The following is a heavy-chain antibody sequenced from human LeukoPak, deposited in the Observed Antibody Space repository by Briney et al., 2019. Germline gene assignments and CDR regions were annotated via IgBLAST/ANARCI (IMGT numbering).Heavy chain of an antibody. D-gene: IGHD2-15*01. CDR1: GFTFSSYD. J-gene: IGHJ4*02. CDR3: AKDSGGGTFDY. Sequence: GRSLRLSCAASGFTFSSYDIHWVRQAPGKGLEWVAVISYDGSNKYYADSVKGRFTISRDNSKNTLYLQMNSLRSEDAAVYYCAKDSGGGTFDYWGQGTLVTVSS. V-gene: IGHV3-30*18. CDR2: ISYDGSNK.